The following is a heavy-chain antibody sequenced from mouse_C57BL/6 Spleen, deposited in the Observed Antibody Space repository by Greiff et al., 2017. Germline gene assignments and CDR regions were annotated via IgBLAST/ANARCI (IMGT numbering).Heavy chain of an antibody. CDR3: ARWLLRDYAMDY. J-gene: IGHJ4*01. CDR1: GYTFTSYW. V-gene: IGHV1-64*01. CDR2: IHPNSGST. Sequence: QVQLQQPGAELVKPGASVKLSCKASGYTFTSYWMHWVKQRPGQGLEWIGMIHPNSGSTNYNEKFKSKATLTVDKSSSTAYMQLSSLTSEDSAVYYCARWLLRDYAMDYWGQGTSVTVSS. D-gene: IGHD2-3*01.